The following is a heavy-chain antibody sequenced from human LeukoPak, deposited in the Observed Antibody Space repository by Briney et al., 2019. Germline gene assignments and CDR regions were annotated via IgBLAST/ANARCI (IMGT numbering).Heavy chain of an antibody. Sequence: GGSLRLSCSASGFTFSSYGIHWVRQAPGKGLEYVSAISSNGAYTYYANSVNGRFTISRDNSKNTLYLQMGSLRAEDMAAYYCARAPHFGGNSHYYYMDVWGKGTTVTVSS. CDR1: GFTFSSYG. V-gene: IGHV3-64*01. CDR3: ARAPHFGGNSHYYYMDV. D-gene: IGHD4-23*01. CDR2: ISSNGAYT. J-gene: IGHJ6*03.